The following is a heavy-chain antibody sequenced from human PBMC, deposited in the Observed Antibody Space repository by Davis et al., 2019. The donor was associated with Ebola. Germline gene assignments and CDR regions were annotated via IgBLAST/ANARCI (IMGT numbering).Heavy chain of an antibody. J-gene: IGHJ4*02. CDR3: ARLYGSYWDY. CDR1: GYIFTTYW. CDR2: IYPADSDT. Sequence: GESLKISCEGSGYIFTTYWIGWVRQMPGKGLEWMGIIYPADSDTRYSPSFQGQATMSVDKSISTAYLQWSSLKASDSAIYYCARLYGSYWDYWGQGTLVTVSS. D-gene: IGHD1-26*01. V-gene: IGHV5-51*01.